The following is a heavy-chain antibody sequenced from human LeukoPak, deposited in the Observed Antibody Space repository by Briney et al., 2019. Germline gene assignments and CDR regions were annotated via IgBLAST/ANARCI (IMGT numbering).Heavy chain of an antibody. D-gene: IGHD6-19*01. CDR3: AVYSSGSYYYYGMDV. V-gene: IGHV3-33*03. Sequence: GGSLRLSCAASGFTFSSYGMYWVRQAPGKGLEWVALIWYDGNNKEYADSVKGRFTISRDNSKNTLYLQMNSLRAEDTAVYYCAVYSSGSYYYYGMDVWGQGTTVTVSS. CDR2: IWYDGNNK. CDR1: GFTFSSYG. J-gene: IGHJ6*02.